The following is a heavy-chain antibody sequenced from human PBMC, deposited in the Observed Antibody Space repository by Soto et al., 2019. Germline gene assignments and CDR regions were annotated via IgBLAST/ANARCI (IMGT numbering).Heavy chain of an antibody. CDR2: ITSGGRSI. V-gene: IGHV3-48*03. J-gene: IGHJ4*02. D-gene: IGHD2-15*01. CDR1: GFTFSDYE. Sequence: EVQLVESGVGWVQPGGSLRLYCTASGFTFSDYEMNWVRQAPGKGLEWVSYITSGGRSIYYADSVKGRFINSRVNAENSLYLEMNSLRTEDTAVYYCVRRMGSPDQWGPGTLVTVSS. CDR3: VRRMGSPDQ.